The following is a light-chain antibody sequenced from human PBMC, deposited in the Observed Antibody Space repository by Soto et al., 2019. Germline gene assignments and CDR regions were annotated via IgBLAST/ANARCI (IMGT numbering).Light chain of an antibody. J-gene: IGKJ4*01. Sequence: DIQMTQSPSSLSASVGDRVAITCRASQNIRNYLNWYQQKPGKAPRVLIYGAASLQSGVPSRFSGSGSGTNFSLTINSLQPEDYANYYCQQSYNIQALTFGGGTQV. CDR2: GAA. V-gene: IGKV1-39*01. CDR3: QQSYNIQALT. CDR1: QNIRNY.